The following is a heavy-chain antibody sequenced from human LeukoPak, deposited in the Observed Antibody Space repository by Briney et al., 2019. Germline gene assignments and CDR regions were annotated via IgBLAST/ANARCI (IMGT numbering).Heavy chain of an antibody. CDR1: GFSFSGYW. CDR2: IKEDGSEK. Sequence: GWSLRLSCAASGFSFSGYWMTWVRQAPGKGLEWVANIKEDGSEKYYADFVKGRFTISRDNAKNSLDLQMNSLRAEDTAVYYCARRGSTDYWGQGTLVTVSS. V-gene: IGHV3-7*03. CDR3: ARRGSTDY. D-gene: IGHD2/OR15-2a*01. J-gene: IGHJ4*02.